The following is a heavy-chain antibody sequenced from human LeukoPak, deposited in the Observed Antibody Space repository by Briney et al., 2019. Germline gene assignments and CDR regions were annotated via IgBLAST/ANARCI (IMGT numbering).Heavy chain of an antibody. CDR1: GGSISSYY. D-gene: IGHD3-10*01. CDR2: IYTSEST. CDR3: ARNRYYGSGSYYNDV. Sequence: SETLSLTCTVSGGSISSYYWSWIRQPAGKGLEWIGRIYTSESTNYNPSLKSRVTISVDTSKNQFSLKLSSVTAADTAVYYCARNRYYGSGSYYNDVWGQGTLVTVSS. J-gene: IGHJ4*02. V-gene: IGHV4-4*07.